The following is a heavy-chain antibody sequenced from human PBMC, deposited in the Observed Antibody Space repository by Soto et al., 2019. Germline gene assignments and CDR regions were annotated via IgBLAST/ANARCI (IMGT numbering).Heavy chain of an antibody. V-gene: IGHV3-23*01. J-gene: IGHJ4*02. CDR2: ISGNGDST. CDR3: ARRRSGWYFDY. CDR1: GFSFSSYA. D-gene: IGHD6-19*01. Sequence: EVQLLESGGGLVQPGGSLRLSCAASGFSFSSYAMNWVRQAPGKGLEWVSVISGNGDSTYYADSVKGRFTISRDNSKNTLYLQMISLRAEDTAVYYCARRRSGWYFDYWGQGTLVIVSS.